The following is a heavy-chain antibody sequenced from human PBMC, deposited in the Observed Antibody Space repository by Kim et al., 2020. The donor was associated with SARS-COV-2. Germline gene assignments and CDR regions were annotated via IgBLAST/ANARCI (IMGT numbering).Heavy chain of an antibody. CDR3: ARGWSPTPPRWLALYYFDY. V-gene: IGHV4-34*01. J-gene: IGHJ4*02. CDR2: INHSGST. CDR1: GGSFSGYY. Sequence: SETLSLTCAVYGGSFSGYYWSWIRQPPGKGLEWIGEINHSGSTNYNPSLKSRVTISVDTSKNQFSLKLSSVTAADTAVYYCARGWSPTPPRWLALYYFDYWGQGTLVTVSS. D-gene: IGHD6-19*01.